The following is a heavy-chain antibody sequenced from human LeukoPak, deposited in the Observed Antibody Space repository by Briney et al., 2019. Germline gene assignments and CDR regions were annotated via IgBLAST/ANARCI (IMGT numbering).Heavy chain of an antibody. Sequence: ASVKVSCKASGYTFTGYYMHWVRQAPGQGLEWMGWMNPNSGNTGYAQKFQGRVTMTRNTSISTAYMELSSLRSEDTAVYYCASGSGSYWGQGTLVTVSS. CDR1: GYTFTGYY. D-gene: IGHD1-26*01. J-gene: IGHJ4*02. CDR2: MNPNSGNT. V-gene: IGHV1-8*02. CDR3: ASGSGSY.